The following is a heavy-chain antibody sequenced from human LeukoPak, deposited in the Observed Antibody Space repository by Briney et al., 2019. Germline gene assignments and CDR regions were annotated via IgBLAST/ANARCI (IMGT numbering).Heavy chain of an antibody. D-gene: IGHD4-17*01. Sequence: PSETLSLTCTVSGGSIKSNDYYWGWVRQPPGKGLEWIGTIYYSGNTYYNPSLKSRVTISVDTSKNQFSLKLSSVTAADTAVYYCARPQDGLYFDYWGQGTLVTVSS. CDR1: GGSIKSNDYY. V-gene: IGHV4-39*07. J-gene: IGHJ4*02. CDR3: ARPQDGLYFDY. CDR2: IYYSGNT.